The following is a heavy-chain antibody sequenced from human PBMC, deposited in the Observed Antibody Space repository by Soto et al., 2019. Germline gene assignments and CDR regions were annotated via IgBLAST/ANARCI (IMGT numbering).Heavy chain of an antibody. Sequence: EVQLLQSRAEVEKPGESLKISCKGSGYSFSNYWIAWLRQMPGKGLEWMGIIYPAASDARYSPPFQGQVTISVDNSISTAYLQWSSLKASDTAMYYCARLLCLSTSCYTGSRHFFDYWGQGALVTVSS. CDR3: ARLLCLSTSCYTGSRHFFDY. V-gene: IGHV5-51*01. J-gene: IGHJ4*02. CDR1: GYSFSNYW. CDR2: IYPAASDA. D-gene: IGHD2-2*02.